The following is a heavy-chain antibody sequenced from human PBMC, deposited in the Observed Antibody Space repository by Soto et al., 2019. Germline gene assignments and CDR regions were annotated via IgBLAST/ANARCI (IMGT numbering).Heavy chain of an antibody. CDR3: TTAQYISGSYGKNY. V-gene: IGHV3-15*01. Sequence: GGSLRLSCAASGFTFSNAWMSWVRQAPGKGLEWVGRIKSTTDGGTTDYTAPVRGRFTISRDDSKYTLYLQMNSLKTEDTAVYYCTTAQYISGSYGKNYWGQGTLVTVSS. J-gene: IGHJ4*02. D-gene: IGHD3-16*01. CDR1: GFTFSNAW. CDR2: IKSTTDGGTT.